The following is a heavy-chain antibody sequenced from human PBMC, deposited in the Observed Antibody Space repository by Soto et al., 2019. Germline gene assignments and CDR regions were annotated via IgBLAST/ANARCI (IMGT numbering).Heavy chain of an antibody. CDR2: ISYDGSNK. J-gene: IGHJ6*02. CDR3: ARVNGDYGLGMDV. CDR1: GFTFSSYA. V-gene: IGHV3-30-3*01. D-gene: IGHD4-17*01. Sequence: QVQLVESGGGVVQPGRSLRLSCAASGFTFSSYAMHWVRQAPGKGLEWVAVISYDGSNKYYADSVKGRFTISRDNSKNTLYLQMNRLRAEDTAVYYCARVNGDYGLGMDVWGQGTTVTVSS.